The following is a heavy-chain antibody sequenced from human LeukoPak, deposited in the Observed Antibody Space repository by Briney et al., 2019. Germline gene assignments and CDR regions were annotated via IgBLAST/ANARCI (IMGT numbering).Heavy chain of an antibody. CDR2: ISSSSTSI. CDR1: GFTFSSHR. V-gene: IGHV3-21*06. J-gene: IGHJ4*02. D-gene: IGHD3-22*01. CDR3: AGGTYYYDAPSSY. Sequence: PGGSLRLPCTASGFTFSSHRMNWVRQAPGRGLEWVSSISSSSTSIYYADSVKGRFTISRDSAKNSLNLQMSSLRAEDTAVYYCAGGTYYYDAPSSYWGQGTLVTVSS.